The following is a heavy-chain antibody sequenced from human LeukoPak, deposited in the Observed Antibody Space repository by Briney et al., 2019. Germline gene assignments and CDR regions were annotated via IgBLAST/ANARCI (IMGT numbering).Heavy chain of an antibody. CDR3: AKDFRDGYNSIDY. Sequence: GGSLRLSCAASGFTFSSYAMSWVRQAPGKGLEWVSAISGSGGSTNYADSVKGRFTISRDNSKNTLYLQMNSLRAEDTAVYYCAKDFRDGYNSIDYWGQGTLVTVSS. CDR2: ISGSGGST. V-gene: IGHV3-23*01. CDR1: GFTFSSYA. J-gene: IGHJ4*02. D-gene: IGHD5-24*01.